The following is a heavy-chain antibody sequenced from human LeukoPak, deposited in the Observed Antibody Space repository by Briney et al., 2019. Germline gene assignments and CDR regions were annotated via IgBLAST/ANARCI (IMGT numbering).Heavy chain of an antibody. Sequence: GGSLRLSCAASGFTLSSYAMHWVRQAPGKGLEWVAVISYDGSNKYYADSVKGRFTISRDNSKNTLYLQMNSLRAEDTAVYYCARDLMTTADYWGQGTLVTVSS. CDR3: ARDLMTTADY. J-gene: IGHJ4*02. V-gene: IGHV3-30-3*01. D-gene: IGHD4-17*01. CDR2: ISYDGSNK. CDR1: GFTLSSYA.